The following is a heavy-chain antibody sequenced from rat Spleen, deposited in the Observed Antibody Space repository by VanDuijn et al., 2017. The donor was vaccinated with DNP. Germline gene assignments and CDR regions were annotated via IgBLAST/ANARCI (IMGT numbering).Heavy chain of an antibody. CDR3: TRGVTTVVTGYFDY. CDR2: MWSGGIA. CDR1: GFSLTSYG. V-gene: IGHV2-15*01. D-gene: IGHD1-1*01. J-gene: IGHJ2*01. Sequence: QVQLKESGPGLVQPSQTLSLTCTVSGFSLTSYGVSWIRQSPGKGVEWIGAMWSGGIADYNSALKSRLNISRDTSKSQVFLKMNSLQTEDTAIYFCTRGVTTVVTGYFDYWGQGVMVTVSS.